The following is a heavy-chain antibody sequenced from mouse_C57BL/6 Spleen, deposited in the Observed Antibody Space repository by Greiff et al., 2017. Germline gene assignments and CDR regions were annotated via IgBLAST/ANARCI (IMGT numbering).Heavy chain of an antibody. CDR2: ISYDGSN. Sequence: EVQLQESGPGLVKPSQSLSLNCSVTGYSITSGYYWNWIRQFPGNKLEWMGYISYDGSNNYNPSLKNRISITRDTSKNQFFLKLNSVTTEDTATYYCARDNYGSSDWGQGTTLTVSS. CDR1: GYSITSGYY. D-gene: IGHD1-1*01. J-gene: IGHJ2*01. V-gene: IGHV3-6*01. CDR3: ARDNYGSSD.